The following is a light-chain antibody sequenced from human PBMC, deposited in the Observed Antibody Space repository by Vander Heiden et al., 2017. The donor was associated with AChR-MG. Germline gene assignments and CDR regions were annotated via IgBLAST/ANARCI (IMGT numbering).Light chain of an antibody. CDR3: QQYYSYPGT. J-gene: IGKJ1*01. CDR2: AAS. V-gene: IGKV1-8*01. Sequence: IRITQSPSSLSASTGDRVTITCRASQGISSQLAWYQQKPGKAPKLLIYAASTLESGVPSRFSGSGSGTDFTLTISCLQSEDFATYYCQQYYSYPGTFGQGTKVEIK. CDR1: QGISSQ.